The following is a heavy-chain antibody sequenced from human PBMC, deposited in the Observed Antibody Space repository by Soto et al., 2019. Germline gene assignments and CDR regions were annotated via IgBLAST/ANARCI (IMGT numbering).Heavy chain of an antibody. Sequence: GGSLRLSCAASGFSFSDAWINWVRQAPGKGLEWVGRIKSKIDGGTTDFAAPVKGRFAISRDDSRDMVYMEMYSLKTDDTAVYYCTTDSLFTGQLVRMDNWGHGTLVTVSS. CDR3: TTDSLFTGQLVRMDN. D-gene: IGHD3-9*01. CDR2: IKSKIDGGTT. V-gene: IGHV3-15*07. CDR1: GFSFSDAW. J-gene: IGHJ4*01.